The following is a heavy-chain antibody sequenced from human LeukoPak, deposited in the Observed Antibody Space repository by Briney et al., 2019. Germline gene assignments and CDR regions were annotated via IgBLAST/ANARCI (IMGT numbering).Heavy chain of an antibody. V-gene: IGHV3-74*01. CDR1: GFTFSSYW. CDR3: ARGSCSDAVCYSDWYFDL. D-gene: IGHD2-8*01. J-gene: IGHJ2*01. Sequence: GGSLRLSCAASGFTFSSYWMHWVRQAPGKGLVWVLRIQTDGSATTYADSVKGRFTISRDNAKNTLYLQMNSLRAEDTAVYYCARGSCSDAVCYSDWYFDLWGRGTLVTVSS. CDR2: IQTDGSAT.